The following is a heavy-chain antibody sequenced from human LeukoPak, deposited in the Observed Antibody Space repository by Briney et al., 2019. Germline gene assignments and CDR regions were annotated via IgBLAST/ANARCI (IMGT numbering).Heavy chain of an antibody. D-gene: IGHD5-18*01. CDR2: ICGSGGRA. J-gene: IGHJ4*02. CDR1: GFTFSSYG. V-gene: IGHV3-23*01. Sequence: PGGSLRLSCAASGFTFSSYGMSWVRQAPGKGLEWVSLICGSGGRAYYADSVKGRFTISRDNSKNTLYLQMNSLRADDTAVYYCAKLDWGGSRYGYFDSWGQGTLVTVSS. CDR3: AKLDWGGSRYGYFDS.